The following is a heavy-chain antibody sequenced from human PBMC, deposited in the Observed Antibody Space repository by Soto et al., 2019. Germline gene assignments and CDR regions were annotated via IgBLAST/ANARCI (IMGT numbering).Heavy chain of an antibody. CDR1: GYTFTSYG. D-gene: IGHD4-17*01. CDR2: ISAYNGNT. CDR3: ARETSTVVTQAPID. V-gene: IGHV1-18*01. Sequence: GRLVQSGAAVKNPGASSKAPCKPYGYTFTSYGISWAGRPPAQGREWRGWISAYNGNTNNAEKFQARDTMTTDTSTSTDDMELRSLRSDDTAVDCCARETSTVVTQAPIDWGQGTLVPVSS. J-gene: IGHJ4*02.